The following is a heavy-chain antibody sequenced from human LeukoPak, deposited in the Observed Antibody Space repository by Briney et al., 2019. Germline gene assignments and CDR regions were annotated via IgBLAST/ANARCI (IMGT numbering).Heavy chain of an antibody. V-gene: IGHV3-33*08. Sequence: GGSLRLSCAASGFNFGSYAMSWVRQAPGKGLEWVAIIWFDGSNKYYADSVKGRFTISRDNSKNTLYLQMNSLRAEDTAVYYCARGGEFEAFDIWGQGTMVTVSS. D-gene: IGHD3-16*01. CDR3: ARGGEFEAFDI. CDR1: GFNFGSYA. CDR2: IWFDGSNK. J-gene: IGHJ3*02.